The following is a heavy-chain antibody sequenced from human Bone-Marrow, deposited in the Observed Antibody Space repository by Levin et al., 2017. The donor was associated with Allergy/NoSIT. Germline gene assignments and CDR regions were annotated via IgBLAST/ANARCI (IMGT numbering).Heavy chain of an antibody. CDR2: ISGHSGET. Sequence: GESLKISCKTSGYRFSSYSITRVRQAPGQGLEYMGWISGHSGETNYVQKFQGRVTMSTDTATNTAYMELKSLRSDDTAIYYCAREVNYYDTSGYVNWFDPWGQGTRVTVSA. D-gene: IGHD3-22*01. CDR1: GYRFSSYS. V-gene: IGHV1-18*04. J-gene: IGHJ5*02. CDR3: AREVNYYDTSGYVNWFDP.